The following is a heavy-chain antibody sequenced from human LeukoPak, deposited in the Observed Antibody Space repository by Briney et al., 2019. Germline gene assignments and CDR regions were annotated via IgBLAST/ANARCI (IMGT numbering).Heavy chain of an antibody. CDR3: ARDRYCSSTSCYADYYYGMDV. CDR1: GFTFSSYS. J-gene: IGHJ6*04. Sequence: GGSLRLSCAASGFTFSSYSMNWVRQASGKGLEWVSSISSSSSYIYYADSVKGRFTISRDNAKNSLYLQMNSLRAEDTAVYYCARDRYCSSTSCYADYYYGMDVWGKGTTVTVSS. D-gene: IGHD2-2*01. CDR2: ISSSSSYI. V-gene: IGHV3-21*01.